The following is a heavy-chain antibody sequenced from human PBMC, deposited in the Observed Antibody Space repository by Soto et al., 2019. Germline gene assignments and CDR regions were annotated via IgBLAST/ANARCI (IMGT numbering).Heavy chain of an antibody. CDR2: IYYSGST. CDR3: ARGAVYDSSGYYFDYFDY. CDR1: GGSISSGGYY. J-gene: IGHJ4*02. D-gene: IGHD3-22*01. V-gene: IGHV4-31*03. Sequence: SETLSLTCTVSGGSISSGGYYWSWIRQHPGKGLEWIGYIYYSGSTYYNPSLKSRVTISVDTSKNQFSLKLSSVTAADTAVYYCARGAVYDSSGYYFDYFDYWGQGTLVTVS.